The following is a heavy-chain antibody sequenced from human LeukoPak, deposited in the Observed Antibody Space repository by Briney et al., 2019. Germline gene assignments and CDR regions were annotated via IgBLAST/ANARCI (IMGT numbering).Heavy chain of an antibody. CDR1: GFTFSSYA. V-gene: IGHV3-21*01. D-gene: IGHD2-2*02. Sequence: GGSLRLSCAASGFTFSSYAMSWVRQAPGKGLEWVSSISGRSSFIYYADSVKGRFTISRDNAKNSLYLQMNSLRAEDTAVYYCERNKYCSSTSCYTLSFECWGQGTLVTVSS. J-gene: IGHJ4*02. CDR3: ERNKYCSSTSCYTLSFEC. CDR2: ISGRSSFI.